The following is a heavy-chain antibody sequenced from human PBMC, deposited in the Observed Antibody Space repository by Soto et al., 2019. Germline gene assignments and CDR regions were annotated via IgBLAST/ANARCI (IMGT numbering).Heavy chain of an antibody. CDR1: GFSVTTNY. CDR3: ARGYCNGTNCYANWFDA. D-gene: IGHD2-2*01. V-gene: IGHV3-66*01. Sequence: EVQLVESGGGLVQPGGSLRLSCAASGFSVTTNYLTWVRQAPGKGLEWVSLIYIAGGTKYADSVKGRFTISRDSSKNTLYLKMNSLRAEETAVYYCARGYCNGTNCYANWFDAWGQGTLVTVSS. J-gene: IGHJ5*02. CDR2: IYIAGGT.